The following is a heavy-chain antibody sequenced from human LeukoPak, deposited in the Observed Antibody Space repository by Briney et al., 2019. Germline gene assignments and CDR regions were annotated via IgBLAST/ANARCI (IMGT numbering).Heavy chain of an antibody. D-gene: IGHD7-27*01. V-gene: IGHV1-69*04. CDR3: ARAELGPYYYYYGMDV. Sequence: SVKVSCKASGGTFSSYAISWVRQAPGQGLEWMGRIIPILGIANYAQKFQGRVTITADKSTSTAYMELSSLRSEDTAVYYCARAELGPYYYYYGMDVWGQGTTATVSS. CDR1: GGTFSSYA. CDR2: IIPILGIA. J-gene: IGHJ6*02.